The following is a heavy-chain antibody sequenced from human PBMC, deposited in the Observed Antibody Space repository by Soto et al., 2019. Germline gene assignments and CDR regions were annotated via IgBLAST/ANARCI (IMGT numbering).Heavy chain of an antibody. CDR2: IWYDGTTE. CDR3: AKDWYHTIDS. D-gene: IGHD1-20*01. CDR1: GFTFSNYG. Sequence: GGSVRLSSAASGFTFSNYGMHWVRQAPGKGLEWVALIWYDGTTEDYVDSLKGRFTISRDNAKNTVHLQMSSLRVEDTAVYYGAKDWYHTIDSWGQGIPVTVSS. V-gene: IGHV3-33*03. J-gene: IGHJ4*02.